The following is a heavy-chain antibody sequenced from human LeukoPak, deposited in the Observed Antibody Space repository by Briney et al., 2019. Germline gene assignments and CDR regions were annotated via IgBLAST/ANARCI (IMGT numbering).Heavy chain of an antibody. CDR3: ASAQYSSGWYGYYYYGMDV. D-gene: IGHD6-19*01. V-gene: IGHV3-21*01. J-gene: IGHJ6*02. CDR2: VSSRSSYI. Sequence: GGSLRVSCAASGFTFSSYSMNWVRQAPGKGLEWVSSVSSRSSYIYYADSVKGRFTISRDNAKNSLYLQMNSLRAEDTAVYYCASAQYSSGWYGYYYYGMDVWGQGTTVTVSS. CDR1: GFTFSSYS.